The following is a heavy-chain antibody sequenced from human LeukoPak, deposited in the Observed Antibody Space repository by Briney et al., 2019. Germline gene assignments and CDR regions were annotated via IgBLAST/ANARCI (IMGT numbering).Heavy chain of an antibody. V-gene: IGHV1-8*01. CDR1: GYTFTSYD. CDR2: MNPNSGNT. Sequence: ASVKVSCKASGYTFTSYDINWVRQATGQGLEWMGWMNPNSGNTGYAQKFQGRVTMTRNTSISTAYMELSSLRSEDTAVYYCARGLWQPGYYYYGMDVWGQGTTVTVSS. J-gene: IGHJ6*02. CDR3: ARGLWQPGYYYYGMDV. D-gene: IGHD2/OR15-2a*01.